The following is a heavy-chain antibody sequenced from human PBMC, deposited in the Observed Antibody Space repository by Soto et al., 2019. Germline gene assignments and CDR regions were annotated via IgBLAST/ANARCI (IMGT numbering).Heavy chain of an antibody. Sequence: ASVRVSCKASGYSFTGYYMHWVRQAPGQGLEWMGWINPNSGGTNYAQKFQGWVTMTRDTSISTAYMELSRLRSDDTAVYYCARDFLVFVSAGTHYYYGMDVWGQGTTVTVSS. J-gene: IGHJ6*02. CDR2: INPNSGGT. D-gene: IGHD6-19*01. V-gene: IGHV1-2*04. CDR1: GYSFTGYY. CDR3: ARDFLVFVSAGTHYYYGMDV.